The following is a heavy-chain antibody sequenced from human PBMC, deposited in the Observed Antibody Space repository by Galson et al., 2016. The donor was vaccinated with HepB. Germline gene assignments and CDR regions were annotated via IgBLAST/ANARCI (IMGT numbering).Heavy chain of an antibody. J-gene: IGHJ4*02. CDR1: GFTLTSYA. Sequence: SLRLSCAASGFTLTSYAMSWVRQAPGKGLEWVSGISGSGGSTNYADSVKGRFTISRDNSKNTLSLQMHSLRAEDTAVYFCAREGAEMAVAGTAFDYWGQGTLVTVSS. CDR3: AREGAEMAVAGTAFDY. V-gene: IGHV3-23*01. CDR2: ISGSGGST. D-gene: IGHD6-19*01.